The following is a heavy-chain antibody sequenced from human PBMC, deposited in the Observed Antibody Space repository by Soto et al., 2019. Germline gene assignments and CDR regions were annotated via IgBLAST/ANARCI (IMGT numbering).Heavy chain of an antibody. CDR1: GFTFSSYG. J-gene: IGHJ4*02. D-gene: IGHD2-15*01. V-gene: IGHV3-30*18. Sequence: QVQLVESGGGVVQPGRSLRLSCAASGFTFSSYGMHWVRQAPGKGLEWVAVISYDGSNKYYADSVKGRFTNSRDNSKNTLYLQMNSLRAEDTAVYYCAKDSAYCSGGSCLNYWGQGTLVTVSS. CDR3: AKDSAYCSGGSCLNY. CDR2: ISYDGSNK.